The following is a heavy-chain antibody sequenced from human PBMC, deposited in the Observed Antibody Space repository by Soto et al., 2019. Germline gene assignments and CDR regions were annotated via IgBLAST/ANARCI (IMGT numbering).Heavy chain of an antibody. V-gene: IGHV3-23*01. Sequence: GGSLRLSCAASGFTFSSYAMSWVRQAPGKGLEWVSAISGSGGSTYYADSVKGRFTISRDNSKNTLYLQMNSLRAEDTAVYYCARSGDNYNRLDYWGQGTPVIVSS. CDR1: GFTFSSYA. D-gene: IGHD1-1*01. J-gene: IGHJ4*02. CDR2: ISGSGGST. CDR3: ARSGDNYNRLDY.